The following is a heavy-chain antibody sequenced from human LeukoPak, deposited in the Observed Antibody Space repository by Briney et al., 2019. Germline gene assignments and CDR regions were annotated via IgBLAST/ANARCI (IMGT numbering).Heavy chain of an antibody. J-gene: IGHJ4*02. D-gene: IGHD3-22*01. V-gene: IGHV3-53*01. Sequence: PGGSLRPSCAASGFTVSSNYMSWVRQAPGKGLEWVSVIYSGGSTYYADSVKGRFTISRDNSKNTLYLQMNSLRAEDTAVYYCARIYYYDSSGYYGSGFDYWGQGTLVTVSS. CDR2: IYSGGST. CDR3: ARIYYYDSSGYYGSGFDY. CDR1: GFTVSSNY.